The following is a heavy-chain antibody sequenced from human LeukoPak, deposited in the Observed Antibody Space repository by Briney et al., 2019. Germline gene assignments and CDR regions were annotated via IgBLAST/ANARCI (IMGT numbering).Heavy chain of an antibody. V-gene: IGHV4-4*07. CDR1: GGSISSYY. D-gene: IGHD2-2*01. J-gene: IGHJ5*02. CDR3: ARDGSEGSGIVVVPAAMDGHWFDP. Sequence: SETLSLTCTVSGGSISSYYWSWIRQPAGKGLEWIGRIYTSGSTNYNPSLKSRVTMSVDTSKNQFSLKLSSVTAADTAVYYCARDGSEGSGIVVVPAAMDGHWFDPWGQGTLVTVSS. CDR2: IYTSGST.